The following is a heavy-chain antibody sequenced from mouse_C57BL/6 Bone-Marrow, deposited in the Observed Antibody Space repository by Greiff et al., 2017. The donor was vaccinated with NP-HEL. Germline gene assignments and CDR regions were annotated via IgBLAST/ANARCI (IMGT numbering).Heavy chain of an antibody. CDR1: GYTFTDYE. CDR3: TRLGYSNSLGY. D-gene: IGHD2-5*01. CDR2: IDPETGGT. J-gene: IGHJ2*01. Sequence: VKLMESGAELVRPGASVTLSCKASGYTFTDYEMHWVKQTPVHGLEWIGAIDPETGGTTYNQKFKGKAILTADKSSSTAYMELRSLTSEDSAVYYCTRLGYSNSLGYWGQGTTLTVSS. V-gene: IGHV1-15*01.